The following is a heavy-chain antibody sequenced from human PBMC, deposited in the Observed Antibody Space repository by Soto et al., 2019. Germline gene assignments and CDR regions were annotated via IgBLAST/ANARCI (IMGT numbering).Heavy chain of an antibody. CDR2: ISYDGSNK. CDR1: GFTFSSYG. D-gene: IGHD6-13*01. J-gene: IGHJ6*02. V-gene: IGHV3-30*18. CDR3: AKELGTSSSWYYYYYGMDV. Sequence: QVQLVESGGGVVQPGRSLRLSCAASGFTFSSYGMHWVRQAPGKGLEWVAVISYDGSNKYYADSVKGRFTISRDNPKNTLYLQMNSLRAEDTAVYYCAKELGTSSSWYYYYYGMDVWGQGTTVTVSS.